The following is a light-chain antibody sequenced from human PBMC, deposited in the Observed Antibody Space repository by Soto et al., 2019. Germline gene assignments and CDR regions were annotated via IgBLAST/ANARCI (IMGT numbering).Light chain of an antibody. V-gene: IGLV2-8*01. Sequence: QSALTQPPSASGSPGQSVTISCTGTSSDVGAYKYVSWYQQYPGKAPKLMIYEFSKRPSGVPARFSGSKSGNTASLTVSGLQSEDEADYYCTSYIGSDTWVFGGGTKLTVL. J-gene: IGLJ3*02. CDR3: TSYIGSDTWV. CDR2: EFS. CDR1: SSDVGAYKY.